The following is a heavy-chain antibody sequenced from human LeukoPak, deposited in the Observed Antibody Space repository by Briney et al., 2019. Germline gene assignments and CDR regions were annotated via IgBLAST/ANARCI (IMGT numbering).Heavy chain of an antibody. CDR3: VRAPGGSGTYFQFDF. CDR1: GFTFSNYG. V-gene: IGHV3-21*01. D-gene: IGHD3-10*01. J-gene: IGHJ4*02. Sequence: GGSLRLSCTVSGFTFSNYGMNWVRQAPGRGREWVSLISRTSGFIQYADSVEGRFTISRDNAQNSLYLQMNSLRAEDTAVYYCVRAPGGSGTYFQFDFWAQGTPVTVSS. CDR2: ISRTSGFI.